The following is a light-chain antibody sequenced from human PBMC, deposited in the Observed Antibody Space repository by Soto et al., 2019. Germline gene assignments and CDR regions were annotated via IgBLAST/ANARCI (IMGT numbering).Light chain of an antibody. J-gene: IGLJ1*01. CDR3: SSYTTRSTYG. CDR1: SRDLGFFNY. CDR2: EVT. Sequence: QSVLTQPASVSGSPGQSITISCTGTSRDLGFFNYVSWYQQFPGNAPKLIIFEVTNRPSGVSNRFSASKSGNTASLSISGLQAEDGAEYYCSSYTTRSTYGFGTVTKVTVL. V-gene: IGLV2-14*01.